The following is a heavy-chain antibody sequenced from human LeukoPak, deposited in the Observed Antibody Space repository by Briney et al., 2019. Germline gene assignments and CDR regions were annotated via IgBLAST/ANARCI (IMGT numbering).Heavy chain of an antibody. J-gene: IGHJ3*02. V-gene: IGHV4-39*07. CDR1: GDSISSKNYY. CDR2: IYYSGST. CDR3: ARDRSLYSSTWYVPRDGFDI. Sequence: SETLSLTCNVSGDSISSKNYYWAWIRQPPGKGLEWIGSIYYSGSTYYNPSLKSRVTISVDTSKNQFSLKLSSVTAADTAVYYCARDRSLYSSTWYVPRDGFDIWGQGTMVTVSS. D-gene: IGHD6-13*01.